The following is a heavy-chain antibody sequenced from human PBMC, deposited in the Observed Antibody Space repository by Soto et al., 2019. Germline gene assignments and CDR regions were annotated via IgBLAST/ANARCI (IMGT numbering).Heavy chain of an antibody. V-gene: IGHV3-23*01. CDR3: AKALVRATSP. CDR2: ISGNGGST. J-gene: IGHJ5*02. D-gene: IGHD1-26*01. CDR1: GFTFRSYA. Sequence: GESLKISCAASGFTFRSYAMSWVRQAPGKGLEWVSAISGNGGSTYYADSVKGRFTISRDNSKNTLYLQINSLRAEDTALYYCAKALVRATSPWCPGPLVTVSS.